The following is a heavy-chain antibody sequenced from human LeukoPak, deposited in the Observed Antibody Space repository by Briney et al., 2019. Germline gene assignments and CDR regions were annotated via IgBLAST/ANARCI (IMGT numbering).Heavy chain of an antibody. Sequence: SETLSLTGTVSGGSISSYGYYWSWIRQDPGKGLEWIGNIHHSGTAYYNPSLKSRVTISVDTSKNQFSLKVNSVTAADTAVYYCARVTDYDFWSGFPDYWGPGTPVIVTS. V-gene: IGHV4-31*03. D-gene: IGHD3-3*01. CDR2: IHHSGTA. CDR1: GGSISSYGYY. CDR3: ARVTDYDFWSGFPDY. J-gene: IGHJ4*02.